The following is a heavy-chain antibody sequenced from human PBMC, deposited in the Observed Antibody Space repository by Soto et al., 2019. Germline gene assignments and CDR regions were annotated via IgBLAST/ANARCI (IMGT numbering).Heavy chain of an antibody. D-gene: IGHD4-17*01. CDR2: ISYDGSNK. Sequence: GGSLRLSCAASGFTFSSYAMHWVRQAPGKGLEWVAVISYDGSNKYYADSVKGRFTISRDNSKNTLYLQMNSLRAEDTAVYYCARSKGDYGDYFFDYWGQGTLVTVSS. CDR3: ARSKGDYGDYFFDY. V-gene: IGHV3-30-3*01. J-gene: IGHJ4*02. CDR1: GFTFSSYA.